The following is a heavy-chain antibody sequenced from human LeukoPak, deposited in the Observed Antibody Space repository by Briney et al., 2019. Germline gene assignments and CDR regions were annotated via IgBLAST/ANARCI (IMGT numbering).Heavy chain of an antibody. Sequence: GASVKVSCEASGGTFSSYAISWVRQAPGQGLEWMGRIIPILGIANYAQKFQGRVTITADKSTSTAYMELSSLRSEDTAVYYCAREVPNYYDSSGYRPLDYWGQGTLVTVSS. V-gene: IGHV1-69*04. CDR3: AREVPNYYDSSGYRPLDY. CDR1: GGTFSSYA. J-gene: IGHJ4*02. D-gene: IGHD3-22*01. CDR2: IIPILGIA.